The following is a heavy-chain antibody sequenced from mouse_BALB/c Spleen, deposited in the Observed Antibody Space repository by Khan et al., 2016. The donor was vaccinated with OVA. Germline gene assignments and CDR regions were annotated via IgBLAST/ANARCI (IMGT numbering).Heavy chain of an antibody. J-gene: IGHJ2*01. CDR1: ASSITTDYA. V-gene: IGHV3-2*02. Sequence: EVKLLESGPGLVKPSQSLSLTCTVTASSITTDYAWNWIRQFPGNKLDWMGFISYSGNTKYNPSPKSRISITRDTSKNQFFLQLKSVTTEDTARYYCARVYGGDFDYWGQGTTLTVSS. CDR3: ARVYGGDFDY. D-gene: IGHD1-1*01. CDR2: ISYSGNT.